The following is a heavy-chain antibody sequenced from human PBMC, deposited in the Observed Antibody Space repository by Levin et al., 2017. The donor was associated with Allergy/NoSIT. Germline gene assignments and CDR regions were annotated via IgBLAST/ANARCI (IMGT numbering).Heavy chain of an antibody. V-gene: IGHV3-53*01. CDR3: ASEHLPQMGHYHHYGMDV. CDR2: IYSDEST. Sequence: GGSLRLSCAASGFTVKINYMSWVRQAPGKGLEWVSVIYSDESTYYADSVKGRFTISRDNSKNTLYLQMNSLRAEDTAVYYCASEHLPQMGHYHHYGMDVWGQGTTVTVSS. J-gene: IGHJ6*02. CDR1: GFTVKINY. D-gene: IGHD1/OR15-1a*01.